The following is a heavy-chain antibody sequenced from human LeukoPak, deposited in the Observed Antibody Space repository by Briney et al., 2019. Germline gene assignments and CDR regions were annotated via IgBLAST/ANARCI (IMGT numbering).Heavy chain of an antibody. J-gene: IGHJ5*02. CDR2: IIPIFGTA. V-gene: IGHV1-69*05. CDR1: GYTFTSYD. D-gene: IGHD3-10*01. Sequence: ASVKVSCKASGYTFTSYDINWVRQAPGQGLEWMGRIIPIFGTANYAQKFQGRVTITTDESTSTAYMELSSLRSEDTAVYYCARDLPYYYGSGSYGHWFDPWGQGTLVTVSS. CDR3: ARDLPYYYGSGSYGHWFDP.